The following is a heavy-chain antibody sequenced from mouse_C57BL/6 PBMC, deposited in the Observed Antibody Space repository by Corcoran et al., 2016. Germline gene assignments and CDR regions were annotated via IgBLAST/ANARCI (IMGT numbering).Heavy chain of an antibody. J-gene: IGHJ2*01. CDR3: ERQGDYPFDY. V-gene: IGHV9-3*01. CDR2: INTYSGVP. Sequence: QIQLVQSGPELKKPGETVKISCKASGYTFTTYGMSWVKQAPGKGLKWMGWINTYSGVPTYADDFKGRFAFSLETSASTAYLQINNLKNEDTATYFCERQGDYPFDYWAQGTTPTVSS. D-gene: IGHD2-4*01. CDR1: GYTFTTYG.